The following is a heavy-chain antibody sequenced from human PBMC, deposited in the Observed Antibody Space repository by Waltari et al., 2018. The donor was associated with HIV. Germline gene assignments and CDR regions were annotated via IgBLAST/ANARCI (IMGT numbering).Heavy chain of an antibody. CDR2: CSYDGTKK. V-gene: IGHV3-30*18. CDR1: GFPFSTYG. Sequence: QVQLVESGGGVVQPGRSLRLSCAASGFPFSTYGMHWVRQAPGKGLEGVAVCSYDGTKKYYADPVKGRFTISRDNSKNTLDLQMNSLRPEDTAVYYCAKDRGGITYYFDYWGQGTLVAVSS. CDR3: AKDRGGITYYFDY. J-gene: IGHJ4*02. D-gene: IGHD6-13*01.